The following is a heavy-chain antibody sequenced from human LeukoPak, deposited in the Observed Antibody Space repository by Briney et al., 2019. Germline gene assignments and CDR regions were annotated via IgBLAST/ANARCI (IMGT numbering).Heavy chain of an antibody. J-gene: IGHJ4*02. Sequence: GESLRLSCVASGFTFSDYAMNWVRQAPGKGLEWVSTFKIKYHQVYYADSVKGRFTISRDNSKNTLYLQMNSLRAEDTAVYYCAKDPSYASSSDSLWDHWGQGTLATVSS. CDR2: FKIKYHQV. V-gene: IGHV3-23*01. CDR3: AKDPSYASSSDSLWDH. CDR1: GFTFSDYA. D-gene: IGHD6-6*01.